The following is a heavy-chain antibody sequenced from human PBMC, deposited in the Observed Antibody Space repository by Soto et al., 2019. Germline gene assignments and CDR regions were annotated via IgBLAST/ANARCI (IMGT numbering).Heavy chain of an antibody. J-gene: IGHJ6*02. D-gene: IGHD6-13*01. Sequence: GGSLRLSCAASGFTFSSYGMHWVRQAPGKGLEWVAVISYDGSNKYYADSVKGRFTISRDNSKNTLYLQMNSLRAEDTAVYYCARSIAAAVLYYYYYYGMDVWGQGTTVTGS. CDR3: ARSIAAAVLYYYYYYGMDV. CDR1: GFTFSSYG. CDR2: ISYDGSNK. V-gene: IGHV3-30*03.